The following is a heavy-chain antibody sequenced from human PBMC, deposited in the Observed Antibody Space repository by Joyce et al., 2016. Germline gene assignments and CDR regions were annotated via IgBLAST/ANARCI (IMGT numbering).Heavy chain of an antibody. Sequence: QITLRESGPTLVKPTQTLTLTCTFSGFSLSAIGVGVGWIRQPPGKALEWLAPIHWDEYKRYSPSLKRSLNITKDTSKNQVVLIMTNMAPVDTATYYCAHSGRGSDSSYWYFDLWGRGILVTVST. V-gene: IGHV2-5*02. CDR2: IHWDEYK. D-gene: IGHD3-10*01. CDR3: AHSGRGSDSSYWYFDL. J-gene: IGHJ2*01. CDR1: GFSLSAIGVG.